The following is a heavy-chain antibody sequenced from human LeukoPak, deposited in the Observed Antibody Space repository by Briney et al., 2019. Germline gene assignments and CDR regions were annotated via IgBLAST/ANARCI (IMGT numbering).Heavy chain of an antibody. CDR1: GGSISSSSYY. J-gene: IGHJ5*02. Sequence: PSETLSLTCTVSGGSISSSSYYWGWIRPPPGKGLEWIGSIYYSGSTYYNPSLKSRVTISVDTSKNQFSLKLSSVTAADTAVYYCARDKVYWFDPWGQGTLVTVSS. V-gene: IGHV4-39*07. CDR2: IYYSGST. CDR3: ARDKVYWFDP.